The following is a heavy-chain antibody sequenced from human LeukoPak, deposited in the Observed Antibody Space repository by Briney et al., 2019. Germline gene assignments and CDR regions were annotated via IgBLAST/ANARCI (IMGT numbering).Heavy chain of an antibody. V-gene: IGHV4-34*01. Sequence: SETLSLTCAVYGGSFSGYYWSWIRQPPGKGLEWIGEINHSGSTNYNPSLKSRVTISVDTSKNQFSLKLSSVTAADTAVYYCARRRYYDSSGPGYFGLWGRGTLVTVSS. CDR2: INHSGST. CDR3: ARRRYYDSSGPGYFGL. J-gene: IGHJ2*01. D-gene: IGHD3-22*01. CDR1: GGSFSGYY.